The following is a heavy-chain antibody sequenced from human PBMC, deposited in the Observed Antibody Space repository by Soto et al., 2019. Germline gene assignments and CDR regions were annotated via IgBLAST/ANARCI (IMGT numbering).Heavy chain of an antibody. Sequence: PSDTLSLTGTVYGDSMTSNYWTWIRQPPAKGLEWIGYISYNGITKYNPLLESRLTISVVRSKSQFSLRLKSATAADTAIHSCRGHHLEGIGASIAEPIDLWGQGTLVTVSP. CDR1: GDSMTSNY. CDR3: RGHHLEGIGASIAEPIDL. D-gene: IGHD3-3*02. J-gene: IGHJ5*02. V-gene: IGHV4-59*08. CDR2: ISYNGIT.